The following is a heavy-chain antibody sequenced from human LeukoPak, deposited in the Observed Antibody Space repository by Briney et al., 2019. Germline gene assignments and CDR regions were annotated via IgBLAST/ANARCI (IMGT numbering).Heavy chain of an antibody. J-gene: IGHJ5*02. CDR1: GFTFSSYA. V-gene: IGHV3-23*01. CDR2: ISGSGGST. CDR3: AKEAWTS. Sequence: SGGSLRLSCAASGFTFSSYAMSWVRQAPGKGLEWVSAISGSGGSTYYADSVKGRFTVSRDDSKSTVYLEMNFLRTEDSAVYYCAKEAWTSWGQGTLVTVS. D-gene: IGHD5-12*01.